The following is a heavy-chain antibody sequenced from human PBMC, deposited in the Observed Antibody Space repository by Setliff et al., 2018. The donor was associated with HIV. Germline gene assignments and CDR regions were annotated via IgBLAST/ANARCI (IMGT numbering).Heavy chain of an antibody. Sequence: GESLKISCKTSGYSFTTYWIGWVRQMPGKGLEWMGIIYPGDSDTRYSPSFQGQVTISADKSISTAYLQWSSLKTSDTAIYYCARALGQSGYYDHWGPGTLVTVSS. CDR1: GYSFTTYW. CDR2: IYPGDSDT. D-gene: IGHD1-26*01. V-gene: IGHV5-51*01. CDR3: ARALGQSGYYDH. J-gene: IGHJ4*02.